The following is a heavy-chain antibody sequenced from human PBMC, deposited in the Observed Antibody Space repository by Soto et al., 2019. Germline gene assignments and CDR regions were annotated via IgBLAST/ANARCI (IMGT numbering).Heavy chain of an antibody. J-gene: IGHJ6*02. CDR3: ARDLWGYCGTDCYPLDV. D-gene: IGHD2-21*02. V-gene: IGHV4-59*01. CDR2: IYYTGST. CDR1: GGSISSYY. Sequence: PSETLSLTCTVSGGSISSYYWSWIRQPPGKGLEWIGYIYYTGSTVYNPSFKSRVTISVDTSKNLFSLKLNSVTAADTAVYYCARDLWGYCGTDCYPLDVWGQGATVTVSS.